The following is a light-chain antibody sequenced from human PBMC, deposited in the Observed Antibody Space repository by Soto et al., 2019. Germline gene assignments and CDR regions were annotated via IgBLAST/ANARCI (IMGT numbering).Light chain of an antibody. CDR3: QQYGSSYPYT. J-gene: IGKJ2*01. CDR1: QSVSNNY. CDR2: GSS. V-gene: IGKV3-20*01. Sequence: EVVLTQSPGTLSLSPGERATLSCRASQSVSNNYLAWYQQKAGPAPRLLIFGSSDRAAGITDRFSGSGSAAEDTLTIIRRVPADVAVYYCQQYGSSYPYTFGQGTNVEIK.